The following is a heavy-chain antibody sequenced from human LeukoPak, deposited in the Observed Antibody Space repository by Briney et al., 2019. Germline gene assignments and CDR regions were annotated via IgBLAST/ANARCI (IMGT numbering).Heavy chain of an antibody. Sequence: SGGSLRLSCAASGFTFDDYAMHWVRQAPGKGLEWVSGISWNSESIGYADSVKGRFTISRDNAKNSLYLQMNSLRAEDTALYYCAKDIRYSSSWYYAFDIWGQGTMVTVSS. V-gene: IGHV3-9*01. D-gene: IGHD6-13*01. CDR2: ISWNSESI. J-gene: IGHJ3*02. CDR3: AKDIRYSSSWYYAFDI. CDR1: GFTFDDYA.